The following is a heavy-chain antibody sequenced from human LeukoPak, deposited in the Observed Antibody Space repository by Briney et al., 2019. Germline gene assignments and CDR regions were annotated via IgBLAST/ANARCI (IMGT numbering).Heavy chain of an antibody. Sequence: ASVKVSCKASGYTFTSYGISWERQAPGQGLEWMGWISAYNGNTNYAQKLQGRVTMTTDTSTSTAYMELRSLRSDDTAVYYCARDGDSVLLWFGELFDAFYIWGQGTMVTVSS. J-gene: IGHJ3*02. D-gene: IGHD3-10*01. CDR3: ARDGDSVLLWFGELFDAFYI. CDR1: GYTFTSYG. V-gene: IGHV1-18*04. CDR2: ISAYNGNT.